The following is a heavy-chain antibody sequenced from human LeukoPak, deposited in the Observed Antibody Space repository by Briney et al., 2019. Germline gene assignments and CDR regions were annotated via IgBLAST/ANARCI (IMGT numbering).Heavy chain of an antibody. CDR1: GYTFSGYY. Sequence: GASVKVSCKASGYTFSGYYMHWVRQAPGQGLEWMGWINPKSGGTNEAQKFHDRVTMTRDTSIRTAYMEVSRLRSDDTAVYYCAASGDSTPDYWGQGTLVTVSS. CDR2: INPKSGGT. J-gene: IGHJ4*02. D-gene: IGHD7-27*01. CDR3: AASGDSTPDY. V-gene: IGHV1-2*02.